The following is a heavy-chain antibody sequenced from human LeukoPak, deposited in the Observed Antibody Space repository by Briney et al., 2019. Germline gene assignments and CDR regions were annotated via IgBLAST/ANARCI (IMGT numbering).Heavy chain of an antibody. CDR3: ARVATDGY. CDR2: INDDGSRT. Sequence: GGSLRLSCVASGFTFSSYWMHWVRQAPGKGLVWVSRINDDGSRTNYADSVKGRFTISRDNAKNSLYLQMNSLRAEDTAVYYCARVATDGYWGQGTLVTVSS. V-gene: IGHV3-74*01. D-gene: IGHD5-12*01. CDR1: GFTFSSYW. J-gene: IGHJ4*02.